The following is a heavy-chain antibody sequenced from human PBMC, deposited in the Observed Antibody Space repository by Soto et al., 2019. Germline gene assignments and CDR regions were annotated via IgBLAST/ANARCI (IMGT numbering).Heavy chain of an antibody. CDR3: ARGIRSPWP. Sequence: SETLSLTCAVYGGSFSGYHWSWIRQPPGKGPEWIGEINHSGSTNYNASLKSRVTISLDTSKNQFYLKLTSVTAADTAVYFCARGIRSPWPWGQGTLVTVSS. CDR1: GGSFSGYH. CDR2: INHSGST. V-gene: IGHV4-34*01. J-gene: IGHJ5*02. D-gene: IGHD4-17*01.